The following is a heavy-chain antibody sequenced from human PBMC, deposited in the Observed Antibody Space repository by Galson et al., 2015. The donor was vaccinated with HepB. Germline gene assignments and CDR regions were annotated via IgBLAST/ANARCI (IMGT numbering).Heavy chain of an antibody. CDR2: ISSSSSTI. Sequence: SLRLSCAASGFTFSSYSMNWVRQAPGKGLEWVSYISSSSSTIYYADSVKGRFTISRDNAKNSLYLQMNSLRAEDTAVYYCARDKESWQLAYYYYYGMDVWGQGTTVTVSS. CDR3: ARDKESWQLAYYYYYGMDV. J-gene: IGHJ6*02. D-gene: IGHD6-6*01. CDR1: GFTFSSYS. V-gene: IGHV3-48*01.